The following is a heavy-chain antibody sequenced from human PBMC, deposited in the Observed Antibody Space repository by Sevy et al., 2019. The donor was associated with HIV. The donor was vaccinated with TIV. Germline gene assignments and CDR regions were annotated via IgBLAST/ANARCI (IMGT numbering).Heavy chain of an antibody. D-gene: IGHD1-26*01. V-gene: IGHV1-2*02. J-gene: IGHJ6*02. CDR3: ARQRWELRRYYYYGMDV. Sequence: VSMKVSCKASGYTFTGYYMHWVRQAPGQGLEWMGWINPNSGGTNYAQKFQGRVTMTRDTSISTAYMELSRLRSDDTAVYYCARQRWELRRYYYYGMDVWGQGTTVTVSS. CDR2: INPNSGGT. CDR1: GYTFTGYY.